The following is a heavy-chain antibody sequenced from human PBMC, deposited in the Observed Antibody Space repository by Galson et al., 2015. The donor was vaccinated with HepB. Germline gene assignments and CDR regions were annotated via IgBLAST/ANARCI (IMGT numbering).Heavy chain of an antibody. V-gene: IGHV1-2*02. J-gene: IGHJ5*01. CDR3: ARAVVPAAPSDS. CDR1: PYTFTNYY. Sequence: SVKVSCKASPYTFTNYYIHWVRQAPGQGLQWVGWINPSSGRTNYAPSLQDRVAMTRDTSIKTVYMELSSPKFDDSAIYFCARAVVPAAPSDSWSQGTLVTVSS. CDR2: INPSSGRT. D-gene: IGHD2-2*01.